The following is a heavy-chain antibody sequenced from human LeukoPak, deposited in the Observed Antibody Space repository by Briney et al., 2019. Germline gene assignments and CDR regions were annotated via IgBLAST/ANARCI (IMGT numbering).Heavy chain of an antibody. CDR1: GFTFSSYA. CDR2: ISGSGGST. Sequence: GGSLRLSCAASGFTFSSYAMSWVRQAPGKGLEWVSTISGSGGSTYYADSVKGRFTISRDNSKNTLFLQMNSLTAEDTAIYSCARPRLEYCSGGSCFDAFDIWGQGTLVTVSS. CDR3: ARPRLEYCSGGSCFDAFDI. J-gene: IGHJ3*02. D-gene: IGHD2-15*01. V-gene: IGHV3-23*01.